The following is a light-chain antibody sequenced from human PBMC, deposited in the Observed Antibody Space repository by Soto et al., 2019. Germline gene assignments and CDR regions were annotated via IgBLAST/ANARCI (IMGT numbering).Light chain of an antibody. CDR2: DVT. CDR3: QSYDSSLSAFYV. V-gene: IGLV2-11*01. Sequence: QSALAQPRSVSGSPGQSVTISCTGTSSDVGTFYFVSWYQQYPAKGPKLIIYDVTERPSGVPDRFSGSKSGNTASLTITGLQAEDEADYYCQSYDSSLSAFYVFGTGTKLTVL. CDR1: SSDVGTFYF. J-gene: IGLJ1*01.